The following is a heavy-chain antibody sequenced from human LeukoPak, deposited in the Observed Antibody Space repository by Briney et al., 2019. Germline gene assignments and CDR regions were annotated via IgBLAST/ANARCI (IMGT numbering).Heavy chain of an antibody. V-gene: IGHV3-30*02. Sequence: GGSLRLSCAASGFTFSSYGMHWVRQAPGKGLEWVAFIRYDGSNKYYADSVKGRFTISRDNSKNTLYLQMNSLRAEDTAVYYCHMIVVVISAFDIWGQGTMVTVSS. CDR1: GFTFSSYG. J-gene: IGHJ3*02. D-gene: IGHD3-22*01. CDR2: IRYDGSNK. CDR3: HMIVVVISAFDI.